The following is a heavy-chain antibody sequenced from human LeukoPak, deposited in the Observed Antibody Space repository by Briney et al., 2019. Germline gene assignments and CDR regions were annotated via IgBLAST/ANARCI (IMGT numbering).Heavy chain of an antibody. V-gene: IGHV1-46*01. CDR1: GYIFTNYY. CDR3: ARDHGSAYYRAPRH. CDR2: INPSGGST. J-gene: IGHJ4*02. Sequence: GAAVPVSCQASGYIFTNYYMHWVRPAPGQGVEWMGTINPSGGSTTYAQKFQGRVTMTRNTSTSTVYMELSSLRSEDTAVYSCARDHGSAYYRAPRHWGQGTLVTVSS. D-gene: IGHD3-10*01.